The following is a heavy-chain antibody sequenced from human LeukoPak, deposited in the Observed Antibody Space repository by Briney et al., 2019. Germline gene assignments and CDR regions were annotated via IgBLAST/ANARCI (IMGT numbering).Heavy chain of an antibody. Sequence: PGGSLRLSCAASGFTFSSYAMSWVRQAPGKGLEWVSAISGSGGSTYYADSVKGRFTVSRDNSKNTLYLQMNSLRAEDTAVYYCAKDQDYSNYYYFDYWGQGTLVTVSS. D-gene: IGHD4-11*01. CDR3: AKDQDYSNYYYFDY. V-gene: IGHV3-23*01. CDR1: GFTFSSYA. CDR2: ISGSGGST. J-gene: IGHJ4*02.